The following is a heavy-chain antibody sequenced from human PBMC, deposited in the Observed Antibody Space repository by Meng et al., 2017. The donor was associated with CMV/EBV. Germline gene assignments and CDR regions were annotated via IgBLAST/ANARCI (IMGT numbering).Heavy chain of an antibody. D-gene: IGHD3-22*01. CDR2: INAGNGNT. V-gene: IGHV1-3*01. Sequence: CKASGYTFTSYAMHWVRQAHGQRLEWMGWINAGNGNTKDSQKFQGRGTITRDTSASTAYMELSSLRSEDTAVYYCARDFSWDSSGYHYWGQGTLVTVSS. CDR1: GYTFTSYA. J-gene: IGHJ4*02. CDR3: ARDFSWDSSGYHY.